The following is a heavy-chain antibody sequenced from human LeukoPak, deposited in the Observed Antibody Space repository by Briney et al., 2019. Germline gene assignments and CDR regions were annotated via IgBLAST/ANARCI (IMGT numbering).Heavy chain of an antibody. CDR1: GFTFSSYS. CDR2: ISWDGGST. Sequence: GGSLRLSCAASGFTFSSYSMNWVRQAPGKGLEWVSLISWDGGSTYYADSVKGRFTISRDNSRNTLYLQMNSLRAEDTAVYYCARALNGFDIWGPGTLVTVSS. J-gene: IGHJ3*02. CDR3: ARALNGFDI. V-gene: IGHV3-48*01.